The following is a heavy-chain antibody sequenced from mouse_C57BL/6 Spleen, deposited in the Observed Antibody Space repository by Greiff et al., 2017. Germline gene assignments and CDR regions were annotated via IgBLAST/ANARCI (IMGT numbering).Heavy chain of an antibody. CDR3: ARELLISYYAMDY. CDR1: GYTFTSYG. Sequence: QVQLKESGAELARPGASVKLSCKASGYTFTSYGISWVKQRTGQGLEWIGEIYPRSGNTYYNEKFKGKATLTADKSSSTAYMELRSLTSEASAVYFCARELLISYYAMDYWGQGTSVTVSS. V-gene: IGHV1-81*01. CDR2: IYPRSGNT. D-gene: IGHD1-1*01. J-gene: IGHJ4*01.